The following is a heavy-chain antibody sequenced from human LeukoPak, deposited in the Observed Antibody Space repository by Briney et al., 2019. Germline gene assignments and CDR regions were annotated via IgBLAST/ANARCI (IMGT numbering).Heavy chain of an antibody. CDR1: GYSISSGYY. CDR3: ARDEEGGYSLGYCSSTSCYFEY. CDR2: IYHSGSN. V-gene: IGHV4-38-2*02. Sequence: SETLSLTCSVSGYSISSGYYWGWVPQPPGKGLEWIGSIYHSGSNHYNPSLKSRVTISLDTSKIQFSLKPSSVTAADTAVYYCARDEEGGYSLGYCSSTSCYFEYWGRGPRVTVSS. J-gene: IGHJ4*02. D-gene: IGHD2-2*01.